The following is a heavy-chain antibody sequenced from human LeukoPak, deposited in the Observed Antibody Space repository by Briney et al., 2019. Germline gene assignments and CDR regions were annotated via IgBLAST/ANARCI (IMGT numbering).Heavy chain of an antibody. D-gene: IGHD3-10*01. CDR3: AKSHSGYGSGIPKYYFDY. V-gene: IGHV3-30*02. CDR1: AFTSRSYA. J-gene: IGHJ4*02. CDR2: IRYDGSNK. Sequence: GGSLRLPCAVSAFTSRSYAMTWVRQAPGMGLEWVAFIRYDGSNKYYADSVKGRFTISRDNSKNTLYLQMSSLRAEDTAVYYCAKSHSGYGSGIPKYYFDYWGQGTLVTVSS.